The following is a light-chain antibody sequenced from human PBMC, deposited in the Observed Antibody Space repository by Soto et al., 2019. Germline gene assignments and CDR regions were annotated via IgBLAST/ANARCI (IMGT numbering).Light chain of an antibody. CDR1: QSVTSRY. J-gene: IGKJ5*01. CDR2: GAS. V-gene: IGKV3-20*01. Sequence: EIVLTQSPGTLSLSPGERATLSCRASQSVTSRYFAWYQQKPGQAPRLLIYGASSRATGIPDRFSGSVSGTGFTLTISRLEPEDFAVYHCQQYGSSPPWTFGQGTRLEIK. CDR3: QQYGSSPPWT.